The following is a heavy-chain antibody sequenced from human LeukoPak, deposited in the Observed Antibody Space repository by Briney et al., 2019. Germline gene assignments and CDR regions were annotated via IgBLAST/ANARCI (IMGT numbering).Heavy chain of an antibody. CDR1: GGSISSSSYY. D-gene: IGHD2-15*01. CDR2: IYYSGST. V-gene: IGHV4-39*07. Sequence: SETLSLSCTVSGGSISSSSYYWGWIRQPPGKGLEWIGSIYYSGSTYYNPSLKSRVTISVDTSKNQFSLKLSSVTAADTAVYYCARVRVLFVVVAATLDDYWGQGTLVTVSS. CDR3: ARVRVLFVVVAATLDDY. J-gene: IGHJ4*02.